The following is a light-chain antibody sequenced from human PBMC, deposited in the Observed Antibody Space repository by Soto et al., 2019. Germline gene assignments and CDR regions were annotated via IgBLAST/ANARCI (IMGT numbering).Light chain of an antibody. V-gene: IGKV3-15*01. CDR3: QQYNNWPQT. J-gene: IGKJ1*01. CDR1: QTSNNH. Sequence: VMTQAPAALSVSPGERATLSCMASQTSNNHVAWYQLKDGQVPRLLIYGASTRATDIPARFSGSGSGTEFTLTISSLQSEDFAEYHCQQYNNWPQTFGQGAKVDIK. CDR2: GAS.